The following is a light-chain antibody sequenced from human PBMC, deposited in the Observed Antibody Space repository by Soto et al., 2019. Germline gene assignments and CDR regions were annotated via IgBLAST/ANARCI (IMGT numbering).Light chain of an antibody. Sequence: DIQMTQSPSTLSASVGDRVTITCRASQSISSWLAWYQQKPGKAPKLLIFDASSLESGVPSRFGGSGSGTEFTLTISSLQPDDFATYYCLQYESYRAFGQGTKVDIK. CDR3: LQYESYRA. CDR1: QSISSW. V-gene: IGKV1-5*01. J-gene: IGKJ1*01. CDR2: DAS.